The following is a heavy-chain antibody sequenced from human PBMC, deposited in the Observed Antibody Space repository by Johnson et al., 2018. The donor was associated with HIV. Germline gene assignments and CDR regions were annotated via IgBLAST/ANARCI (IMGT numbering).Heavy chain of an antibody. Sequence: QVQLVESGGGLVKPGGSLRLSCAASGFTFSDSYMSWIRQAPGKGLEWVSYISGRGITIYYSDSVKGRFTISRDNSKNTLYLQMNSLRAEDTAVYYCARDGEWELEDAFDIWGQGTMVTVSS. CDR2: ISGRGITI. J-gene: IGHJ3*02. D-gene: IGHD1-26*01. V-gene: IGHV3-11*04. CDR1: GFTFSDSY. CDR3: ARDGEWELEDAFDI.